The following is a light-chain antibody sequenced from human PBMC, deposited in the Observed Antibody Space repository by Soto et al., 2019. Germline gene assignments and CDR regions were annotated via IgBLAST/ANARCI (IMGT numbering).Light chain of an antibody. Sequence: EIVLTQSPGTLSLSPGERATLSCRASQSVSNSYLAWYQQKPGQAPRLLIYGASITATGIPDRFSGSGSGTDFTLTISRLEPEDFAVYYCQQYGSSPWTFGQGTKLEIK. V-gene: IGKV3-20*01. CDR1: QSVSNSY. CDR3: QQYGSSPWT. CDR2: GAS. J-gene: IGKJ2*01.